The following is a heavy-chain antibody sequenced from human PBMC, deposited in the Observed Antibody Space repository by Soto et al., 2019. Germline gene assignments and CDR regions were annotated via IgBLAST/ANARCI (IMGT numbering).Heavy chain of an antibody. CDR2: ISYDGDNR. V-gene: IGHV3-30-3*01. CDR1: GFTFSYYG. Sequence: QVQLVESGGGVVHPGRSLRLSCAASGFTFSYYGMHWVRQAPGKGLEWVAVISYDGDNRYYADSVKGRFTISRDNSMNTMYLQMNSLGAEDTAVYYCARDSRERYFESYGRIDYWGQGTLLTVSS. J-gene: IGHJ4*02. CDR3: ARDSRERYFESYGRIDY. D-gene: IGHD3-9*01.